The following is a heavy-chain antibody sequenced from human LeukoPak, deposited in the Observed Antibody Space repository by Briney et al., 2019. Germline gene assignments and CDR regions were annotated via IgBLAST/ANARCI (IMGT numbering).Heavy chain of an antibody. Sequence: GGSLRLSCAASGFTFSTYEINWVRQAPGKGLEWLSHISTSGSSIHYADSVKGRFTISRDNAKNSLYLQMNSLRADDTAVYYCARDTLGEGEDANYAVYYFDYWGQGTVVTVSS. CDR2: ISTSGSSI. J-gene: IGHJ4*02. D-gene: IGHD4/OR15-4a*01. V-gene: IGHV3-48*03. CDR3: ARDTLGEGEDANYAVYYFDY. CDR1: GFTFSTYE.